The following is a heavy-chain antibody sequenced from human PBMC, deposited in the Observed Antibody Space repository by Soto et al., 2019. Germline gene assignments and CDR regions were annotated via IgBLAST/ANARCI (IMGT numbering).Heavy chain of an antibody. Sequence: GGSLRLSCAASGFTFSSYAMGWVRQAPGKGLEWVSAISGSGGSTYYADSVKGRFTISRDNSKNTLYLQMNSLRAEDTAVYYCAKTRMTTVVTIPPYYFDYWGQGTLVTVSS. V-gene: IGHV3-23*01. CDR3: AKTRMTTVVTIPPYYFDY. CDR1: GFTFSSYA. J-gene: IGHJ4*02. D-gene: IGHD4-17*01. CDR2: ISGSGGST.